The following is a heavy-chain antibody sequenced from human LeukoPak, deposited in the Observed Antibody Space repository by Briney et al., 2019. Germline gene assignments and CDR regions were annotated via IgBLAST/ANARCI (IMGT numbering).Heavy chain of an antibody. Sequence: SQTLSLTCAISGDSVSANGAAWNWIRQSPSRGLEWLGRTYYRSKWYNDYAVSVKSRVTINPDTSKNQFSLQLNSVTPEDTAVYYCARVPYYDFQADAFDIWGQGTMVTVSS. D-gene: IGHD3-3*01. CDR3: ARVPYYDFQADAFDI. J-gene: IGHJ3*02. CDR2: TYYRSKWYN. V-gene: IGHV6-1*01. CDR1: GDSVSANGAA.